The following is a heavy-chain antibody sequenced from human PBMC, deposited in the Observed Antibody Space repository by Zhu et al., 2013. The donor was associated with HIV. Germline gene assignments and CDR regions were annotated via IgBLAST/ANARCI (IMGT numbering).Heavy chain of an antibody. CDR3: AREVLIDRNPWERLGWFDP. CDR2: IYYSGST. V-gene: IGHV4-59*01. J-gene: IGHJ5*02. Sequence: QVQLQESGPGLVKPSETLSLTCTVSGGSISSYYWSWIRQPPGKGLEWIGYIYYSGSTNYNPSLKSRVTISVDTSKNQFSLKLSSVTAADTAVYYCAREVLIDRNPWERLGWFDPWGPGNPGHRLL. CDR1: GGSISSYY. D-gene: IGHD1-26*01.